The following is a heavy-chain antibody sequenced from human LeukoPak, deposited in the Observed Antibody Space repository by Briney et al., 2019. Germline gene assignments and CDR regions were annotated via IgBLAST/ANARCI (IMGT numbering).Heavy chain of an antibody. V-gene: IGHV3-30*03. CDR2: ISYDGSNK. J-gene: IGHJ4*02. CDR3: ARDRGPRTGFMVREAYDY. Sequence: GGSLRLSCAASGFTFSSYGMHWVRQAPGKGLEWVAVISYDGSNKDYADSVKGRFSISRDNAKNTLYLQMSSLRAEDTAVYYCARDRGPRTGFMVREAYDYWGQGTLVTVSS. CDR1: GFTFSSYG. D-gene: IGHD3-10*01.